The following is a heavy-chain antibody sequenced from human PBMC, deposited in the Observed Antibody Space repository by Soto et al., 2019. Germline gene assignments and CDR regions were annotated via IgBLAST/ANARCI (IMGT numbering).Heavy chain of an antibody. D-gene: IGHD4-17*01. CDR3: ARDVGLPGPFDY. CDR2: ISYDGSNK. V-gene: IGHV3-30-3*01. Sequence: GGSLRLSCAASGFTFSSYAMHWVRQAPGKGLEWVAVISYDGSNKYYADSVKGRFTISRDNSKNTLYLQMNSLRAEDTAVYYCARDVGLPGPFDYWGQGTLVTSPQ. J-gene: IGHJ4*02. CDR1: GFTFSSYA.